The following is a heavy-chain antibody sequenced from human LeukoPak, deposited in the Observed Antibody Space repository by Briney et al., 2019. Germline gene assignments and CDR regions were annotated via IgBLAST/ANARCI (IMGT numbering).Heavy chain of an antibody. CDR3: ARRQLGGEAFDI. CDR2: IYPGDSDT. J-gene: IGHJ3*02. Sequence: GESLKISCKGSGSSFSNYWIGWVRQMPGKGLEWMGIIYPGDSDTRYSPSFQGQVTISVDKSISNAHLQWSGLMASDTAIYYCARRQLGGEAFDIWGQGTVVTVSS. CDR1: GSSFSNYW. D-gene: IGHD3-10*01. V-gene: IGHV5-51*01.